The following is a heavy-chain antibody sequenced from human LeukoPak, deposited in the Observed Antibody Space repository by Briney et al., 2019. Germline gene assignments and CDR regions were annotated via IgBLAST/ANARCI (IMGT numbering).Heavy chain of an antibody. D-gene: IGHD4-17*01. CDR2: ISSSGATI. Sequence: GESLRLSCAASGFTFSDYYMSWVRQAPGKGLEWVSYISSSGATIYYADSVKGRFTISRDNAKNSLYLQMNTLRGEDTAVYYCARDLGYYGDPEGYFDLWGRGTLVTVSS. J-gene: IGHJ2*01. CDR3: ARDLGYYGDPEGYFDL. V-gene: IGHV3-11*01. CDR1: GFTFSDYY.